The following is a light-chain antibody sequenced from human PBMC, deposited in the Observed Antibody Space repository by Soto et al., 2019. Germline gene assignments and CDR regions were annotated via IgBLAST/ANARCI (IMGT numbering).Light chain of an antibody. Sequence: QSALTQPPSASGSPGQSVTISCTGTSSDVGGYNYVSWYQQYPGRAPKLMIYEVTKRPSGVPDRFSGSKSGNTASLTVSGLQAKVEADYYCSSYAASNNFYFVFGGGTKLTVL. CDR1: SSDVGGYNY. CDR3: SSYAASNNFYFV. V-gene: IGLV2-8*01. J-gene: IGLJ3*02. CDR2: EVT.